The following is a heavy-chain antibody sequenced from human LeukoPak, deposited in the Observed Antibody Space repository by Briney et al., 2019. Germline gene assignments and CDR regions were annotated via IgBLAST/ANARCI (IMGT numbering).Heavy chain of an antibody. V-gene: IGHV3-53*01. J-gene: IGHJ1*01. Sequence: PGGSLRLSCAASGFTFSNAWMSWVRQSPGKGLEWVSVIYSGGSTYYADSVNGRFTISRDNSRNTLFLQMNSLRAEDTALYYCASAREYCGSAECYEYFQHWGQGTLVTVSS. CDR2: IYSGGST. CDR3: ASAREYCGSAECYEYFQH. D-gene: IGHD2-21*01. CDR1: GFTFSNAW.